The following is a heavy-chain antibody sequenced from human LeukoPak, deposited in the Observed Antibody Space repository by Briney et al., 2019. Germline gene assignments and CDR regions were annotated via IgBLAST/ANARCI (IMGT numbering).Heavy chain of an antibody. CDR3: TTMFHGGHYDGGYFQH. D-gene: IGHD4-23*01. J-gene: IGHJ1*01. CDR2: IKSKTDGGTT. Sequence: SGGSLRLSCAASRFSFSNYAMSWVRQAPGKGLEWVGRIKSKTDGGTTDYAAPVKGRFTISRDDSKNTLYLQMNSLKTEDTAVYYCTTMFHGGHYDGGYFQHWGQGTLVTVSS. CDR1: RFSFSNYA. V-gene: IGHV3-15*01.